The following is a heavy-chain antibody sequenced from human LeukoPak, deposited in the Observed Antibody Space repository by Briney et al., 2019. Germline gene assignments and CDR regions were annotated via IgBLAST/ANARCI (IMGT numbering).Heavy chain of an antibody. CDR1: GGTFSSYA. CDR2: IIPILGIA. D-gene: IGHD3-16*01. CDR3: ARFIPGGSKGGDDY. Sequence: SVKVSCKASGGTFSSYAISWVRQAPGQGLEWMGRIIPILGIANYAQKFQGRVTITADKSTSTAYMELSSLRSEDTAVYYCARFIPGGSKGGDDYWGQGTLVTVSS. J-gene: IGHJ4*02. V-gene: IGHV1-69*04.